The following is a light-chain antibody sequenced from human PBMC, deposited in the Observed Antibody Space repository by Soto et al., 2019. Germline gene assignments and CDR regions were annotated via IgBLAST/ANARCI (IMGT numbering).Light chain of an antibody. Sequence: EIVMTQSPAPLSVSPGARATLSCRASQSVSSNLAWYQQKPGQAPRLLIYGASTRATGIPARFSGSGSGTEFPLTISSLQSEEFAVYYCQQYNNWPPWTVGQGTKVDIK. V-gene: IGKV3-15*01. CDR3: QQYNNWPPWT. CDR1: QSVSSN. J-gene: IGKJ1*01. CDR2: GAS.